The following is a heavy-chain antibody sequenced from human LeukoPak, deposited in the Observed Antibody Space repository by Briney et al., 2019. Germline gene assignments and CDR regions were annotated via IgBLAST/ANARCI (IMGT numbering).Heavy chain of an antibody. CDR1: GYTLTELS. D-gene: IGHD6-19*01. V-gene: IGHV1-24*01. J-gene: IGHJ4*02. Sequence: ASVKVSCKVSGYTLTELSMHWVRQAPGKGLEWMGGFDPEDGETIYAQKLQGRVTKTEDTSTDTAYMELSSLRSEDTAVYYCAIKAGTYSDYWGQGTLVTVSS. CDR2: FDPEDGET. CDR3: AIKAGTYSDY.